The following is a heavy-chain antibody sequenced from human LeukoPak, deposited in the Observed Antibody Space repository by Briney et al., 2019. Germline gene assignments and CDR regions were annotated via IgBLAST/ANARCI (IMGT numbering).Heavy chain of an antibody. CDR2: IIPIFGTA. V-gene: IGHV1-69*13. CDR1: GGTFSSYA. Sequence: GASVNVSCKASGGTFSSYAISWVRQAPGQGLEWMGGIIPIFGTAKYAQKFQGRVTITADESTSTAYMELSSLRSEDTAVYYCATTYYYDSSGYYYYFWGQGTLVTVSS. J-gene: IGHJ4*02. D-gene: IGHD3-22*01. CDR3: ATTYYYDSSGYYYYF.